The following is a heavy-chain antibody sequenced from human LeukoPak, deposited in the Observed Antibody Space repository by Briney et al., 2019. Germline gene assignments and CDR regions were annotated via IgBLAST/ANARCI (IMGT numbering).Heavy chain of an antibody. CDR1: GYTFTGYY. CDR2: INPNSGGT. J-gene: IGHJ3*02. Sequence: ASVKVSCKASGYTFTGYYMHWVRQAPGQGLEWMGWINPNSGGTNYAQKFQGRVTMTRDTSISTAYMELSRLRSDDTAVYYCARDRRAYYDFWSGSNDAFDIWGQGTMVTVSS. V-gene: IGHV1-2*02. CDR3: ARDRRAYYDFWSGSNDAFDI. D-gene: IGHD3-3*01.